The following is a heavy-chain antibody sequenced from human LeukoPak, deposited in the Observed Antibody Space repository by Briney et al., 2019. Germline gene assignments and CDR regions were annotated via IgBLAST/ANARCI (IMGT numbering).Heavy chain of an antibody. CDR2: IKSDWRT. D-gene: IGHD3-22*01. CDR3: ARAPSEIGGYYPESSRH. CDR1: GFTFSSYW. V-gene: IGHV3-74*01. Sequence: GVSLRLSCASSGFTFSSYWMHWVRHARGKGLVVVSRIKSDWRTNDSDCVKGRFTISRESAKNTLSLKMNSLRAEDTGVYYCARAPSEIGGYYPESSRHWGQGTLVTVSS. J-gene: IGHJ1*01.